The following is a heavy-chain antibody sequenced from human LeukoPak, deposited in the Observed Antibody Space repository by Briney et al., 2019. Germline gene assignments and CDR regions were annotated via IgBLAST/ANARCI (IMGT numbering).Heavy chain of an antibody. J-gene: IGHJ6*03. V-gene: IGHV4-38-2*02. CDR3: ARGTRGGYDILTGYPYYYYYMDV. Sequence: GSLRLSCTASGFTFGDYAMNWFRQAPGKGLEWIGSIYHSGSTYYNPSLKSRVTISVDTSKNQFSLKLSSVTAADTAVYYCARGTRGGYDILTGYPYYYYYMDVWGKGTTVTVSS. CDR1: GFTFGDYA. CDR2: IYHSGST. D-gene: IGHD3-9*01.